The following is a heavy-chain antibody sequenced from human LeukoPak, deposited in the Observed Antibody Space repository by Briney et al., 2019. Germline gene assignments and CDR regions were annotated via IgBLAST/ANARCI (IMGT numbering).Heavy chain of an antibody. D-gene: IGHD4-11*01. J-gene: IGHJ6*03. CDR3: ATARDSNSNRGLYMDA. Sequence: GGSLRLSCAASGFTFRNYGMHWVRQVPGKGLEWVAVIWYDGSNKYYADSVKGRFTISRDNSKNTLYLQINSLRAEDTAVYYCATARDSNSNRGLYMDAWGKGTTVTVSS. V-gene: IGHV3-33*01. CDR1: GFTFRNYG. CDR2: IWYDGSNK.